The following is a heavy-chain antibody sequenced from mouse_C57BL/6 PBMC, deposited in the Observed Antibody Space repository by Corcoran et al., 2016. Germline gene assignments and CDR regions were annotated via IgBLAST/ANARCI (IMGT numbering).Heavy chain of an antibody. Sequence: QIQLVQSEPERKSPGETVKISCKASGYTSTTYGMSWVKQAPGKGLKWMGWINTYSGVPTYADDFKGRFAFSLETSASTAYLQINNLKNEETATYFCARYDYDYDHTWFAYWGQGTLVTVSA. CDR3: ARYDYDYDHTWFAY. D-gene: IGHD2-4*01. J-gene: IGHJ3*01. CDR2: INTYSGVP. CDR1: GYTSTTYG. V-gene: IGHV9-3*01.